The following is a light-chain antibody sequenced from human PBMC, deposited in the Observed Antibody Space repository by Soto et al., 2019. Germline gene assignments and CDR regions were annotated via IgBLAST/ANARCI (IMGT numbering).Light chain of an antibody. CDR1: QSISSW. CDR2: KPS. Sequence: DIQMTQSPSTLSASVGDRVTITCRASQSISSWLAWYQQKPGKALSLLIYKPSSLKSGGPSRFSGSGSGTEFSLSISILQPDDFATYFCQQYSSLYTFGQGTKLEVK. CDR3: QQYSSLYT. V-gene: IGKV1-5*03. J-gene: IGKJ2*01.